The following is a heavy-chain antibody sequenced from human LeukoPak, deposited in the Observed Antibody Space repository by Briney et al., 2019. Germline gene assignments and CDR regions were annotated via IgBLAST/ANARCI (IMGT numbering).Heavy chain of an antibody. Sequence: SVKVSCRASGGTFSSYAISWVRQAPGQGLEWMGGIIPIFGTANYAQKFQGRVTITADESTSTAYMELSSLRSEDTAVYYCASQPGYGDAFDIWGQGTMVTVSS. CDR1: GGTFSSYA. CDR2: IIPIFGTA. J-gene: IGHJ3*02. D-gene: IGHD6-13*01. V-gene: IGHV1-69*13. CDR3: ASQPGYGDAFDI.